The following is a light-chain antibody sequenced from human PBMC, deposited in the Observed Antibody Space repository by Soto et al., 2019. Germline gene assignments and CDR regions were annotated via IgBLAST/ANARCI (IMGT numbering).Light chain of an antibody. Sequence: QSALTQPASVSGSPGQSITISCTGTSSDVGGYNYVSWYQQHPGKAPKLMIYDVNNRPSGVSNRFSGSKSGNTASLTISGLQAEDEADYYCNSYTSSSTPLFGGGTKLTVL. CDR2: DVN. CDR1: SSDVGGYNY. CDR3: NSYTSSSTPL. V-gene: IGLV2-14*01. J-gene: IGLJ2*01.